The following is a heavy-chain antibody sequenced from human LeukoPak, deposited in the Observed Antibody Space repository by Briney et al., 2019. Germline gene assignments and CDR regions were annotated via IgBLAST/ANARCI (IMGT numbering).Heavy chain of an antibody. CDR3: ARGGGMGYYYYYMDV. CDR2: VYYTGST. CDR1: GGSIDNSIYY. D-gene: IGHD1-26*01. J-gene: IGHJ6*03. V-gene: IGHV4-39*07. Sequence: KSSETLSLTCTVSGGSIDNSIYYWDWIRQPPGKGLEWVGSVYYTGSTYYNPSLKSRLTISIDTSENQFSLKLSSVTAADTAVYYCARGGGMGYYYYYMDVWGKGTTVTVSS.